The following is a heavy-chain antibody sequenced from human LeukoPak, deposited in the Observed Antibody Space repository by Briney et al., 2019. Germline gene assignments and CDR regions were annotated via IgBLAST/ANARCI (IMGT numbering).Heavy chain of an antibody. CDR1: GFTFDNFW. V-gene: IGHV3-7*01. CDR3: TTGYSSGWYNEGNY. CDR2: IKQDGSGE. J-gene: IGHJ4*02. Sequence: GGSLRLSCAASGFTFDNFWMSWVRQAPGKGLEWVAKIKQDGSGEYYLDSVKGRFTISRDNAKNSLYLQMNSLRADDTAVYFCTTGYSSGWYNEGNYWGQGTLVTVSS. D-gene: IGHD6-19*01.